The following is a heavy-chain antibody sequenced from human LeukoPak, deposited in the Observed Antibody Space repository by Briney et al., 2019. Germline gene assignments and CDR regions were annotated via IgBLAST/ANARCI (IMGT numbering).Heavy chain of an antibody. D-gene: IGHD3-9*01. CDR3: AREIRSSTLRYFDWLLYYFDY. Sequence: SQTLSLTCALSGDSVSSNSAAWNWIRQSPSRGLEWLGRTYYRSKWYNDYAVSVKSRITINPDTSKNQFSLQLNSVTPEDTAVYYCAREIRSSTLRYFDWLLYYFDYWGQGTLVTVSS. CDR2: TYYRSKWYN. V-gene: IGHV6-1*01. J-gene: IGHJ4*02. CDR1: GDSVSSNSAA.